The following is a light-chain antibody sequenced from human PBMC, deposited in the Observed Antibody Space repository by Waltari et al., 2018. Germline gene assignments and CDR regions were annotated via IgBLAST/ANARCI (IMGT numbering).Light chain of an antibody. Sequence: SYVLPQPPSVSVAPGETARITCGGDNIGSYSVHWYQQKPGQAPVLVIRYDSDRPPGIPERFSGSNSANTATLTISRVEAGDEANYYCQVWHAAIDPGVFGTGTEVTV. V-gene: IGLV3-21*04. CDR2: YDS. CDR1: NIGSYS. J-gene: IGLJ1*01. CDR3: QVWHAAIDPGV.